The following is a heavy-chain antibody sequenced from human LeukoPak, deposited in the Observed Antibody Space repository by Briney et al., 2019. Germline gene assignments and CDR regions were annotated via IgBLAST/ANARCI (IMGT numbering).Heavy chain of an antibody. CDR2: INPNIGGT. Sequence: ASVKASCKASGYMFTGNYMHWVRQAPGQGLEWMGWINPNIGGTNYAQKFQGRVTMTRDTSISTAYMELSRLRSDDTAVYYCVRDYFRGDIVATIMDYWGQGTLVTVSS. V-gene: IGHV1-2*02. J-gene: IGHJ4*02. CDR3: VRDYFRGDIVATIMDY. D-gene: IGHD5-12*01. CDR1: GYMFTGNY.